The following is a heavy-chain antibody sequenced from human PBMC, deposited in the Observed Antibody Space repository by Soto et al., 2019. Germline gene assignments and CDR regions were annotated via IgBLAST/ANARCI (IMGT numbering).Heavy chain of an antibody. J-gene: IGHJ5*02. D-gene: IGHD4-17*01. Sequence: QVQLVQSGAEVKKPGSSVKVSCKASADTFNSYSLSWLRQAPGQRLEWMGGITPVFDTADDAQSFEDRLTITADDSPSTVYMELRSLRSDDTAVYYCARSMEGTTVTNWFDPWGQGALVTVYS. CDR2: ITPVFDTA. CDR3: ARSMEGTTVTNWFDP. V-gene: IGHV1-69*01. CDR1: ADTFNSYS.